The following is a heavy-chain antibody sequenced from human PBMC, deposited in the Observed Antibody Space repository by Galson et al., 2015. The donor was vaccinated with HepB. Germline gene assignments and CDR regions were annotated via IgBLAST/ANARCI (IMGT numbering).Heavy chain of an antibody. V-gene: IGHV3-30-3*01. CDR2: ISYDGSNK. CDR3: ARESSRSWSPGCFDY. Sequence: SLRLSCAASGFTFSGFAMHWVRQAPGKGLEWVTVISYDGSNKDYADSVKGRFTISRDNSKNTLYLQIDSLRAEDTAVYYCARESSRSWSPGCFDYWGQGTLVTVSS. CDR1: GFTFSGFA. D-gene: IGHD6-13*01. J-gene: IGHJ4*02.